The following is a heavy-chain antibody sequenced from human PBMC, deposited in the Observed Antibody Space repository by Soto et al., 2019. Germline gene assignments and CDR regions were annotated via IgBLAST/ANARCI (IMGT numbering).Heavy chain of an antibody. CDR3: ARVSSWELRYFDF. CDR2: INTSNGNT. D-gene: IGHD1-7*01. V-gene: IGHV1-18*01. J-gene: IGHJ4*02. CDR1: GYAFNTFG. Sequence: QVPLVQSGAEIKKPGASVKVSCKTSGYAFNTFGVTWVRQAPGQGLEWMGWINTSNGNTNSVQNLQARVTMTTDTSTSTAYMELKSLRPDDTAVYYCARVSSWELRYFDFWGQGTLVTVSS.